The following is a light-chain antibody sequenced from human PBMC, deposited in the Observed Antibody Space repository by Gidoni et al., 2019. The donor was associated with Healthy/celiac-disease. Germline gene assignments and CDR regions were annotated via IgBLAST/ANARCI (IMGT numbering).Light chain of an antibody. J-gene: IGKJ1*01. CDR1: QSVSSSY. CDR3: QQYGSSSWT. Sequence: EIVLTQSPGPLSLSPGDRATLSCRASQSVSSSYLVWYQQKPGQAPRLLIYGESSRATGIPDRFSGSGSVTDFTLTIRRLEPEDFAVYYCQQYGSSSWTFGQGTKVEIK. CDR2: GES. V-gene: IGKV3-20*01.